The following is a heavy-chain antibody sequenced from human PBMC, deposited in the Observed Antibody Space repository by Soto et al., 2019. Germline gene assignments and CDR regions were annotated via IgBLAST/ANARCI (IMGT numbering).Heavy chain of an antibody. J-gene: IGHJ4*02. D-gene: IGHD6-13*01. CDR3: TKVFSSSWFPLGFDY. CDR2: ISDSGGST. Sequence: GGSLRLSCAASGVTSSSYAMSWVRQAPGKGLEWVSAISDSGGSTYYADSVKGRFTISRDNSKNTLYLQMNSLRAEDTAVYYCTKVFSSSWFPLGFDYWGQGTLVTVSS. V-gene: IGHV3-23*01. CDR1: GVTSSSYA.